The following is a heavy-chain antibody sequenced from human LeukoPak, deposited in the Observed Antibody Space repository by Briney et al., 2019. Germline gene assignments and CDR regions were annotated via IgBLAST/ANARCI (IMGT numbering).Heavy chain of an antibody. V-gene: IGHV4-31*03. J-gene: IGHJ4*02. D-gene: IGHD3-10*01. CDR3: ARYGSGTYPRFDY. CDR1: GGSISSGGYY. CDR2: IYYSGST. Sequence: PSQTLSLTCTVSGGSISSGGYYWSWIRQHPGKGLEWIGYIYYSGSTNYNPSLQSRVTISVDTSKNQFSLNLSSVTAADTAVYYCARYGSGTYPRFDYWGRGTLVTVSS.